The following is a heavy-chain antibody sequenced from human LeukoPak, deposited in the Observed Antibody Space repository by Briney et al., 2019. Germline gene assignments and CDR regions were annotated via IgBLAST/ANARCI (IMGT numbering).Heavy chain of an antibody. CDR2: IYPGDSIV. J-gene: IGHJ4*02. D-gene: IGHD3-10*01. CDR3: ARNTMVRGVYRHFGY. CDR1: GYSFFGYW. Sequence: LGESLKISCKGSGYSFFGYWIAWVRQMPGKGLEWMGIIYPGDSIVTYSPSFQGQVTISADKSISTAYLQWSSLKASDTAVYHCARNTMVRGVYRHFGYWGQGTLVTVSS. V-gene: IGHV5-51*01.